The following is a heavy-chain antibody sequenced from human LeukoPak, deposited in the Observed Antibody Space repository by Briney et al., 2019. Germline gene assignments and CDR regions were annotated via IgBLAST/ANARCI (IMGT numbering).Heavy chain of an antibody. V-gene: IGHV1-8*01. CDR3: ARAPYDILTGYSLNWFDP. CDR2: MNPNSGNT. D-gene: IGHD3-9*01. CDR1: GYTFTSYD. Sequence: ASVTVSCKASGYTFTSYDINWVRQATGQGLEWMGWMNPNSGNTGYAQKFQGRVTMTRNTSISTAYMELRSLSSADTAVYFCARAPYDILTGYSLNWFDPWGQGTLVTVSS. J-gene: IGHJ5*02.